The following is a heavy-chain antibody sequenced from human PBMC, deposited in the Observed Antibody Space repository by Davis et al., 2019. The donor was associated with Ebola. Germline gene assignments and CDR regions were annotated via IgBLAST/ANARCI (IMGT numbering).Heavy chain of an antibody. Sequence: SETLSLTCTVSGGSISSSSYYWGWIRQPPGKGLEWIGSIYYSGSTYYNPSLKSRVTISVDTSKNQFSLKLSSVTAADTAVYYCARDQPYYYGMDVWGKGTTVTVSS. CDR3: ARDQPYYYGMDV. J-gene: IGHJ6*04. CDR2: IYYSGST. V-gene: IGHV4-39*07. CDR1: GGSISSSSYY.